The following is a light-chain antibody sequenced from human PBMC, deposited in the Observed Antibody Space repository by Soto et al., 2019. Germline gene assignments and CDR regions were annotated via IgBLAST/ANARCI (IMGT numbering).Light chain of an antibody. J-gene: IGLJ2*01. CDR2: EVS. CDR1: SSDVGGYNY. Sequence: QSALTQPASVSGSPGQSITISCTGTSSDVGGYNYVSWYQQHPGKAPKLMIYEVSNRPSGVSNRFSGSKSGNTASLTISGLQAEDEADYYCRSYTSSVVFVGGTKLTVL. CDR3: RSYTSSVV. V-gene: IGLV2-14*01.